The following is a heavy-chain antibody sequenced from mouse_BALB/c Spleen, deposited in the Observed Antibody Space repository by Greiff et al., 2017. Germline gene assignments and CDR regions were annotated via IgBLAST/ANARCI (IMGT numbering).Heavy chain of an antibody. CDR2: ISSGGSYT. Sequence: EVKLMESGGGLVKPGGSLKLSCAASGFTFSSYAMSWVRQSPEKRLEWVAEISSGGSYTYYPDTVTGRFTISSDNAKNTLYLEMSSLRSEDTAMYYCARDPGYDFAYWGQGTLVTVSA. D-gene: IGHD2-2*01. J-gene: IGHJ3*01. CDR1: GFTFSSYA. CDR3: ARDPGYDFAY. V-gene: IGHV5-9-4*01.